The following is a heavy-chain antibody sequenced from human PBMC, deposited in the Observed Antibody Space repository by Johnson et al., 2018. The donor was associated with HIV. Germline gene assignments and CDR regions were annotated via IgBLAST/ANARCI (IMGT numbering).Heavy chain of an antibody. D-gene: IGHD2-21*02. CDR1: GFTFSSYW. Sequence: MLLVESGGGLVQPGGSLRLSCAASGFTFSSYWMSWVRQAPGKGLEWVANIKQDGSENYYVDSVKGRFTISRDNAKNSLYLQMNSLRAEDTAVFYCARDRSKLLYPFDAFDIWGQGTMVTVSS. CDR2: IKQDGSEN. J-gene: IGHJ3*02. V-gene: IGHV3-7*01. CDR3: ARDRSKLLYPFDAFDI.